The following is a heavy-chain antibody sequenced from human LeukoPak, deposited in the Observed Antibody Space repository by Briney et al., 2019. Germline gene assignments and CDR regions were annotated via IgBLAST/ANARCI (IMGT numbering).Heavy chain of an antibody. D-gene: IGHD2-2*02. Sequence: PLASVKVSCKASGYTFTGYYMHWVRQAPGQGLEWMGWINPNSGGTNYAQKFQGRVTMTRDTSISTAYMELSRLRSDDTAVYYCARGGYCSSSTCYTKLDTWGQGTLVTVSS. CDR3: ARGGYCSSSTCYTKLDT. CDR2: INPNSGGT. V-gene: IGHV1-2*02. CDR1: GYTFTGYY. J-gene: IGHJ5*02.